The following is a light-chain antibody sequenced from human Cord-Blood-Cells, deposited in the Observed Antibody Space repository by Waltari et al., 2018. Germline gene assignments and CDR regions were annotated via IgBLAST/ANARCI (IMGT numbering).Light chain of an antibody. J-gene: IGKJ1*01. CDR1: QSVLYRSNNKNY. Sequence: DIVMTQSPDSLAVSLGERATINCKSSQSVLYRSNNKNYLAWYQQKPGQPPKLLIYWASTRESGVPDRFSGSGSGTDFTLTISSLQAEDVAVYYCQQYYSTLRTLGQGTKVEIK. V-gene: IGKV4-1*01. CDR3: QQYYSTLRT. CDR2: WAS.